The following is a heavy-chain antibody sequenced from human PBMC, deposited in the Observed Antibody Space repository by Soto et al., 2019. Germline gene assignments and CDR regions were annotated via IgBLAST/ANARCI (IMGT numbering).Heavy chain of an antibody. CDR2: IIPIYGTA. CDR3: ARDFDIVVVVAATHHSGYYGMDV. V-gene: IGHV1-69*05. CDR1: GGTFSSYA. D-gene: IGHD2-15*01. Sequence: GASVKVSCKASGGTFSSYAIIWVRHAPGQGLEWIGGIIPIYGTANYAQKLQGRVTMTTDTSTSTAYMELRSLRSDDTAVYYCARDFDIVVVVAATHHSGYYGMDVWGQGTTVTSP. J-gene: IGHJ6*02.